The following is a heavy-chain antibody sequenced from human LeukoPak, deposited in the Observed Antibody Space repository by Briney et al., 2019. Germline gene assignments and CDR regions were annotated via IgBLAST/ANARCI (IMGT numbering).Heavy chain of an antibody. V-gene: IGHV3-48*01. CDR1: GFTFSSYS. D-gene: IGHD3-16*01. J-gene: IGHJ4*02. CDR2: ISSSSTTI. CDR3: ARGPSTLFDY. Sequence: GGSLRLSCAASGFTFSSYSMNWVRQAPGKGLEWVSYISSSSTTIYHADSLKGRITISRDNAKNSLYLQMNRLTAEDTAVYYCARGPSTLFDYWGQGTLVTVSS.